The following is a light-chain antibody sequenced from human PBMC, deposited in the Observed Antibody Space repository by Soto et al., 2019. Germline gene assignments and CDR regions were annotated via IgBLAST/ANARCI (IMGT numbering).Light chain of an antibody. CDR3: QQYAYPPRT. J-gene: IGKJ1*01. CDR2: GAS. CDR1: QSVTSTY. Sequence: DTVLTQSPGTLSLSPGERATLSCRASQSVTSTYLAWYQHRPGQAPRLLIYGASTRATGIPDRFSGSGYGTDFTLTISRLEPEDFAVYYCQQYAYPPRTFGHGTKLEIK. V-gene: IGKV3-20*01.